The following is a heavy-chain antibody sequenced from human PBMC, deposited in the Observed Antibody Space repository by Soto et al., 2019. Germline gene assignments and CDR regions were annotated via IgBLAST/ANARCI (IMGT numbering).Heavy chain of an antibody. CDR3: AAPWPGIAAAGTLDYYYGMDV. Sequence: ASVRVSCKASGYTFTSYYMHWVRQAPGQGLEWMGIINPSGGSTSYAQKFQGRVTMTRDTSTITVYMELSSLRSEDTAVYYCAAPWPGIAAAGTLDYYYGMDVWGQGTTVTVSS. V-gene: IGHV1-46*01. CDR1: GYTFTSYY. J-gene: IGHJ6*02. CDR2: INPSGGST. D-gene: IGHD6-13*01.